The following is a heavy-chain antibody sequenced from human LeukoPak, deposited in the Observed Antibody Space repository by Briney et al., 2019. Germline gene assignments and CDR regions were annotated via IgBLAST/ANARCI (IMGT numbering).Heavy chain of an antibody. CDR2: ISAYNGNT. V-gene: IGHV1-18*01. CDR1: GYTFSSYA. Sequence: ASVKVSCTASGYTFSSYAISWVRQAPGQGLEWMGWISAYNGNTNYAQKLQGRVTMTTDTSTSTAYMELRSLRSDDTAVYYCARVDYYDSSGYYYGLLDYWGQGTLVTVSP. CDR3: ARVDYYDSSGYYYGLLDY. D-gene: IGHD3-22*01. J-gene: IGHJ4*02.